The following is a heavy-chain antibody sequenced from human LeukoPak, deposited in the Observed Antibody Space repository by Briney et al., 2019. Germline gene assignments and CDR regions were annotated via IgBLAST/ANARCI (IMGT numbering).Heavy chain of an antibody. CDR1: GGTFSSYA. D-gene: IGHD3-3*01. CDR2: ILPIFGSA. Sequence: SVKVSCKASGGTFSSYAISWVGQAPGQGLGWMGGILPIFGSAHNAHNFPGRVPIPADESTRTPFLELSSLRSEDTAVYYCARDSAYYDFWSGYFDYWGQGTLVTVSS. CDR3: ARDSAYYDFWSGYFDY. V-gene: IGHV1-69*13. J-gene: IGHJ4*02.